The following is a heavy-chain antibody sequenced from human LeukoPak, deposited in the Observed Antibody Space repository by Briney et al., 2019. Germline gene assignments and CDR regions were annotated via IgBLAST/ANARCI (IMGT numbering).Heavy chain of an antibody. J-gene: IGHJ4*02. CDR3: ARSKGIAAAGMDY. CDR2: IWYDGSNK. CDR1: GFTFSSYG. D-gene: IGHD6-13*01. V-gene: IGHV3-33*01. Sequence: GGSLRLSCAASGFTFSSYGMHWVRQAPGKGLEWVAVIWYDGSNKYYADSVKGRFTISRDNSKNTLYLQMNSLRAEDTAVYYCARSKGIAAAGMDYWGQGTLVTVSS.